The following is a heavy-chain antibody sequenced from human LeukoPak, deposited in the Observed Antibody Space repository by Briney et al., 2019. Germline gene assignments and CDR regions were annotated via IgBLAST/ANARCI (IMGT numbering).Heavy chain of an antibody. J-gene: IGHJ3*02. Sequence: SETLSLTCTVSGGSISSSSYYWGWIRQPPGKGLEWIGSIYYSGSTYYNPSLKSRVTISVDTSKNQFSLKLSSVTAADTAVYYCARDLQVVVVTDTLGAYAFDIWGQGTMVTVSS. V-gene: IGHV4-39*07. CDR2: IYYSGST. D-gene: IGHD2-21*02. CDR3: ARDLQVVVVTDTLGAYAFDI. CDR1: GGSISSSSYY.